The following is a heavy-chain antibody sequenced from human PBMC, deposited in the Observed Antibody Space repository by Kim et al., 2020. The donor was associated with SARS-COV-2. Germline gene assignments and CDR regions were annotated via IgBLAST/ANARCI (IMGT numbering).Heavy chain of an antibody. Sequence: SETLSLTCTVSGGSISSGGYYWSWIRQHPGKGLEWIGYIYYSGSTYYNPSLKSRVTISVDTSKNQFSLKLSSVTAADTAVYYCAREDGDGIQFDYWGQGTLVTVSS. CDR2: IYYSGST. D-gene: IGHD4-17*01. CDR1: GGSISSGGYY. CDR3: AREDGDGIQFDY. V-gene: IGHV4-31*03. J-gene: IGHJ4*02.